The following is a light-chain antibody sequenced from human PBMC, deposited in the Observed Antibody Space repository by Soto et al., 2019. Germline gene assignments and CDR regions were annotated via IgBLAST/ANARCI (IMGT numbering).Light chain of an antibody. V-gene: IGLV1-40*01. CDR1: SSNIGAHYD. CDR3: QSYDNSLSVYV. CDR2: GNS. J-gene: IGLJ1*01. Sequence: VLTQPPSVSGAPGQRVTISCTGSSSNIGAHYDVHWYQQLPGTAPKLLIYGNSNRPSGVPDRFSGSKSGTSASLAITGLQAEDEADYYCQSYDNSLSVYVFGTGTKVPS.